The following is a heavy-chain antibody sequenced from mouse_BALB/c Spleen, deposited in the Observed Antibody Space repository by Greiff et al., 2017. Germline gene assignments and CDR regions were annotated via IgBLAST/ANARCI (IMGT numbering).Heavy chain of an antibody. J-gene: IGHJ4*01. CDR3: ARDPDYDDYYAMDY. V-gene: IGHV5-4*02. CDR2: ISDGGSYT. Sequence: EVKLVESGGGLVKPGGSLKLSCAASGFTFSDYYMYWVRQTPEKRLEWVATISDGGSYTYYPDSVKGRFTISRDNAKNNLYLQMSSLKSEDTAMYYCARDPDYDDYYAMDYWGQGTSVTVSS. D-gene: IGHD2-4*01. CDR1: GFTFSDYY.